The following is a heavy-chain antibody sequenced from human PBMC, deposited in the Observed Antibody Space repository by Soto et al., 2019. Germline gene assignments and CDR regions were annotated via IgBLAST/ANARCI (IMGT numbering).Heavy chain of an antibody. CDR1: GFTFSDYG. J-gene: IGHJ6*02. CDR3: ATDRGADAGMDV. D-gene: IGHD3-10*01. V-gene: IGHV3-33*01. Sequence: QLVESGGGVVQPGTSLRLSCAASGFTFSDYGMHWIRQAPGKGLEWVAVICYKGKTKDYPESIKGRFTISRDNSKNTLYLQMNSLRVEDTAVYYCATDRGADAGMDVWGQGTTVTVSS. CDR2: ICYKGKTK.